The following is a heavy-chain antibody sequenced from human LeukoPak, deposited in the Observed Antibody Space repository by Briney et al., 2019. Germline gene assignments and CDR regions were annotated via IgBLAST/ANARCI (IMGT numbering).Heavy chain of an antibody. CDR3: ARGGRYCSSTSCYVIDY. J-gene: IGHJ4*02. CDR1: GYTFTSYD. V-gene: IGHV1-8*01. D-gene: IGHD2-2*01. CDR2: MNPNSGNT. Sequence: ASVKVSCKASGYTFTSYDINWVRQATGQGLEWMGWMNPNSGNTGYAQKFQGRVTMTRNTSISTAYMELSSLRSEDTAVYYCARGGRYCSSTSCYVIDYWGQGTLVTVSS.